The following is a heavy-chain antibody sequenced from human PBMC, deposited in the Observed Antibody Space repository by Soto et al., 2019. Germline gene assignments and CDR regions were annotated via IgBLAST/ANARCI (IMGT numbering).Heavy chain of an antibody. V-gene: IGHV4-59*01. CDR2: IFYSGST. J-gene: IGHJ5*02. Sequence: SETLSLTCTVSGGSISSYYWSWIRQPPGKGLEWIGFIFYSGSTSYNPSLKSRVTISIDTSEYQFSLKLNSVTAADTAVYYCASMIGDPVLSFDAWGQGTLVTVSS. D-gene: IGHD3-10*02. CDR1: GGSISSYY. CDR3: ASMIGDPVLSFDA.